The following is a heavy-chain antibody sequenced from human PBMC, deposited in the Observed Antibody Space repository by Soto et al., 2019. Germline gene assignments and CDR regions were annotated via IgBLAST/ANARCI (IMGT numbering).Heavy chain of an antibody. V-gene: IGHV4-4*02. D-gene: IGHD3-22*01. J-gene: IGHJ3*02. Sequence: QVQLQESGPGLVKPSGTLSLTCAVSGGSISSSNWWSWVRQPPGKGLEWIGEIYHSGSTNYNPSLKSRVTISVDKSKNQFSLKLSSVTAADTAVYYCASKAYYYDSSGYSSPAFDIWGQGTMVTVSS. CDR1: GGSISSSNW. CDR2: IYHSGST. CDR3: ASKAYYYDSSGYSSPAFDI.